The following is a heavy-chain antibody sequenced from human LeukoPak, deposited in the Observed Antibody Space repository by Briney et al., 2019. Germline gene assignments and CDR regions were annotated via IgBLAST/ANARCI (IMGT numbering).Heavy chain of an antibody. CDR1: GGSISSSSYY. CDR3: ARGGRGYILYYFDY. V-gene: IGHV4-39*01. CDR2: IYYSGST. D-gene: IGHD5-18*01. J-gene: IGHJ4*02. Sequence: SETLSLTCTVSGGSISSSSYYWGWIRQPPGKGLEWIGSIYYSGSTYYNPSLKSRVTISVDTSKNQFSLKLSSVTAADTAVYYCARGGRGYILYYFDYWGQGTLVTVSS.